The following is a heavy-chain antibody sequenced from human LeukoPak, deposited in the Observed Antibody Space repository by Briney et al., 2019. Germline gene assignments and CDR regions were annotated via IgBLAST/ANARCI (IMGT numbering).Heavy chain of an antibody. V-gene: IGHV3-7*01. Sequence: GGSLRLSCAASGFTFSHYWMSWVRQAPGKGLEWVANIKQDGSEKYYVDSVKGRFTISRDNAKNSLYLQMNSLRAEDTAVYYCARTHIVVANDYWGQGTLVTVSS. J-gene: IGHJ4*02. CDR2: IKQDGSEK. D-gene: IGHD2-21*01. CDR1: GFTFSHYW. CDR3: ARTHIVVANDY.